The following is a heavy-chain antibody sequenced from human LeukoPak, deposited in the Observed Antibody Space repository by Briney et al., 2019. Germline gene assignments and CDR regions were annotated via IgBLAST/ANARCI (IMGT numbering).Heavy chain of an antibody. Sequence: SETLSLTCTVSGGSISSYYWSWIRQPPGKGLEWIGYVYYSGTTNYNPSLKSRVSISVDTSKNQFSLKLSSVTAADTAVYFCARNIVGATRIFDYWGQGTLVTVSS. V-gene: IGHV4-59*01. CDR1: GGSISSYY. CDR3: ARNIVGATRIFDY. J-gene: IGHJ4*02. D-gene: IGHD1-26*01. CDR2: VYYSGTT.